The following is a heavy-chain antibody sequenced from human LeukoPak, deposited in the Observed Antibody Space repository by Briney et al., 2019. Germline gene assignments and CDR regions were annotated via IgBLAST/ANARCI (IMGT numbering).Heavy chain of an antibody. D-gene: IGHD3-3*01. CDR1: GGTFSSYA. CDR2: IIPIFGTA. V-gene: IGHV1-69*13. J-gene: IGHJ4*02. Sequence: SVKVSCKASGGTFSSYAISWVRQAPGQGLEWMGGIIPIFGTANYAQKFQGRVTITADESTSTAYMELSSLRSEDTAVYYCARVNDFWSGYWYYFDYWGQGTLVTVSS. CDR3: ARVNDFWSGYWYYFDY.